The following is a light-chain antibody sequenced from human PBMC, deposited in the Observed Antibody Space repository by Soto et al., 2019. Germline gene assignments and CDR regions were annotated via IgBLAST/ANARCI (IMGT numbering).Light chain of an antibody. CDR1: SSDVGGYDL. J-gene: IGLJ3*02. Sequence: QSALTQPPSASGSPGQSVTISCTGTSSDVGGYDLVSWYQQHPGNDPKIMIYEVNRRPSGVPDRFSGSKSGNTASLTVSGLQAEDEADYYCRSYAGSNNVRVFGGGTKLTVL. V-gene: IGLV2-8*01. CDR2: EVN. CDR3: RSYAGSNNVRV.